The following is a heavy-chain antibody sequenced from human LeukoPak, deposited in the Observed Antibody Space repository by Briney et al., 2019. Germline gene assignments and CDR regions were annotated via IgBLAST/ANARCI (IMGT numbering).Heavy chain of an antibody. Sequence: GASVKVSCKASGYTFSSYAISWVRQAPGQGLEWMGGIIPIFGTANYAQKFQGRVTITTDESTSTAYMELSSLRSEDTAVYYCASQKGYRTPFDYWGQGTLVTVSS. CDR1: GYTFSSYA. J-gene: IGHJ4*02. V-gene: IGHV1-69*05. D-gene: IGHD6-13*01. CDR2: IIPIFGTA. CDR3: ASQKGYRTPFDY.